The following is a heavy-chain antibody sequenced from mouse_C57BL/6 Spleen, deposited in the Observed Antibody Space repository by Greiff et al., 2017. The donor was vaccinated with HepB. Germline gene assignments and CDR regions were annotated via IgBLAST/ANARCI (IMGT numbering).Heavy chain of an antibody. J-gene: IGHJ2*01. CDR2: ISYDGSN. Sequence: EVKLMESGPGLVKPSQSLSLTCSVTGYSITSGYYWNWIRQFPGNKLEWMGYISYDGSNNYNPSLKNRISITRDTSKNQFFLKLNSVTTEDTATYYCASGRGYFDYWGQGTTLTVAS. D-gene: IGHD1-1*01. V-gene: IGHV3-6*01. CDR3: ASGRGYFDY. CDR1: GYSITSGYY.